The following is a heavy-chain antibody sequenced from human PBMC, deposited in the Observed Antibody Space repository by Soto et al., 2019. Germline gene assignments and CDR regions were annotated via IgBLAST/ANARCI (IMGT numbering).Heavy chain of an antibody. V-gene: IGHV3-23*01. J-gene: IGHJ4*02. CDR2: ISGSGGST. CDR3: TNNLRPQYYFDY. Sequence: GGSLRLSCAASGFTFSSYAMSWVRQAPGKGLEWVSAISGSGGSTYYADSVKGRFTISRDNSKNTLYLQMNSLRAEDTAVYYCTNNLRPQYYFDYWGQGTLVTVSS. CDR1: GFTFSSYA.